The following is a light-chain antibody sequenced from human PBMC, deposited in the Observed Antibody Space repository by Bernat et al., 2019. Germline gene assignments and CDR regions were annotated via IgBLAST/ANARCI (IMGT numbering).Light chain of an antibody. CDR2: AAS. Sequence: DIQMTQSPSSLSASVGDRVTLTCRASQITSKYVNLYQQTPGNAPKLLIYAASTLPSGVPSMFSGSGSGTDFTLTITSLQPEDFAAYFCHQTYSIPRTFGQGTNLEMK. CDR1: QITSKY. J-gene: IGKJ1*01. CDR3: HQTYSIPRT. V-gene: IGKV1-39*01.